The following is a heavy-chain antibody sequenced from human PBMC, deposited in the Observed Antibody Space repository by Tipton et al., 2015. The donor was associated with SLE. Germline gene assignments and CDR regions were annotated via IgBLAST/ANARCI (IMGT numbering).Heavy chain of an antibody. V-gene: IGHV4-39*07. D-gene: IGHD3-22*01. J-gene: IGHJ4*02. CDR1: GGSISSSSYY. Sequence: TLSLTCTVSGGSISSSSYYWGWIRQPPGKGLEWIGSIYYSGSTYYNPSLKSRVTISVDTSKNQFSLKLSSVTAADTAVYYCARDPDYHDSSGSDYWGQGTLVTVSS. CDR3: ARDPDYHDSSGSDY. CDR2: IYYSGST.